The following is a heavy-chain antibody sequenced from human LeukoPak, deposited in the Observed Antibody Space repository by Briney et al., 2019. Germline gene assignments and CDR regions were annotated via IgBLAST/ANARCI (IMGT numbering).Heavy chain of an antibody. J-gene: IGHJ4*02. CDR3: ARGGYSYGYSFDY. CDR1: GGTFSSYA. V-gene: IGHV1-69*05. D-gene: IGHD5-18*01. Sequence: SVKVSCKASGGTFSSYAISWVRQAPGQGLEWMGRIIPIFGTANYAQKFQGRVTITTDESTSTAYMELSSLRSEDTAVYYCARGGYSYGYSFDYWGQGTPVTVSS. CDR2: IIPIFGTA.